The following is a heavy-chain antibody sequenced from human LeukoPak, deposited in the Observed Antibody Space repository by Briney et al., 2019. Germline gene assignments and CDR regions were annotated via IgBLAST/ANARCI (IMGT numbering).Heavy chain of an antibody. D-gene: IGHD2-15*01. J-gene: IGHJ4*02. CDR3: AKSRGGHDDY. CDR2: ISYDGSNK. CDR1: GFTFSSYG. V-gene: IGHV3-30*18. Sequence: GGSLRLSCAASGFTFSSYGMHWVRQAPGKGLEWVAVISYDGSNKYYADSVKGRFTISRDNSKNTLYLQMNSLRAEDTAVYYCAKSRGGHDDYWGQGTPVTVSS.